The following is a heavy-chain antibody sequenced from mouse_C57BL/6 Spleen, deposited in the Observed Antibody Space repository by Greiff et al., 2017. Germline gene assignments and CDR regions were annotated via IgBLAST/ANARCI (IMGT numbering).Heavy chain of an antibody. D-gene: IGHD2-3*01. CDR3: ARKGIDDGYYDWYFDV. V-gene: IGHV1-18*01. Sequence: EVQVVESGPELVKPGASVKIPCKASGYTFTDYNMDWVKQSHGKSLEWIGDINPNNGGTIYNQKFKGKATLTVDKSSSTAYLELRSLTSEDTAVYYWARKGIDDGYYDWYFDVWGTGTTVTVSS. CDR1: GYTFTDYN. CDR2: INPNNGGT. J-gene: IGHJ1*03.